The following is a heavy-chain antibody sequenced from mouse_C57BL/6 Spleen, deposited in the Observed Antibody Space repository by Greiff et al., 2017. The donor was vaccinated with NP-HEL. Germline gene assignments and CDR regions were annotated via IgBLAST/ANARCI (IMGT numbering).Heavy chain of an antibody. J-gene: IGHJ3*01. CDR2: ISSGSSTI. Sequence: DVKLVESGGGLVKPGGSLKLSCAASGFTFSDHGMHWVRQAPEKGLEWVAYISSGSSTIYYADTVKGRFTISRDNAKNTLFLQMTSLRSEDTAMYYCAKRKGDWFAYWGQGTLVTVSA. CDR3: AKRKGDWFAY. CDR1: GFTFSDHG. V-gene: IGHV5-17*01.